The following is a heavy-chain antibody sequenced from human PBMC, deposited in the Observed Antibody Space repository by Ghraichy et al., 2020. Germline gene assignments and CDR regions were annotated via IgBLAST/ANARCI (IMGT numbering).Heavy chain of an antibody. CDR1: GFTVSSNY. Sequence: GGSLRLSCAASGFTVSSNYMSWVRQAPGKGLEWVSVIFSGGNTYYADSVKGRFTISRDHSKNTLYLQMNSLRVEDTAVYYCARGGYMTSIPRIFFHSWGQGTLVTVSS. CDR2: IFSGGNT. CDR3: ARGGYMTSIPRIFFHS. J-gene: IGHJ4*02. V-gene: IGHV3-53*01. D-gene: IGHD6-25*01.